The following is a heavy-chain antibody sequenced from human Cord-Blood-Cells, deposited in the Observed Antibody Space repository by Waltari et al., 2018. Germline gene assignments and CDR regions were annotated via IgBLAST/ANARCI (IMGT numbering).Heavy chain of an antibody. CDR3: ARAFPHGYDYYYYYMDV. CDR1: GGTFSSYA. D-gene: IGHD5-12*01. J-gene: IGHJ6*03. Sequence: QVQLVQSGAEVKTPGSSVQVSCKASGGTFSSYAISWVRQAPGQGIEWMGGIIPIFGTANYAQKCQGRVTITADESTSTAYMELSSLRSEDTAVYYCARAFPHGYDYYYYYMDVWGKGTTVTVSS. CDR2: IIPIFGTA. V-gene: IGHV1-69*01.